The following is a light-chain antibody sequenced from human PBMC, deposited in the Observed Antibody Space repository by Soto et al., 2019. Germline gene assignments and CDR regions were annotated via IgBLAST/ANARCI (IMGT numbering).Light chain of an antibody. CDR1: QSVSSSY. J-gene: IGKJ2*01. CDR3: QQYDSSPRT. V-gene: IGKV3-20*01. Sequence: EIVLTQSPGTLSLSPGERATLSCRASQSVSSSYLAWYQQKPGQAPRLLIFGASNRATGIPDRISGSGSGTDFTLTISRLEPEDFAVYFCQQYDSSPRTFGQGTKLEIE. CDR2: GAS.